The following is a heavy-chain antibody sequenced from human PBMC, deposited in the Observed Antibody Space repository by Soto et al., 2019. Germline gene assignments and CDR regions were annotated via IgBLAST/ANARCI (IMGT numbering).Heavy chain of an antibody. D-gene: IGHD6-6*01. CDR3: ASTGGSSSADYYYGMDV. CDR2: ISGSGGST. Sequence: PGGSLRLSCAASGFTFSSYAMSWVRQAPGKGLEWVSAISGSGGSTYYADSVRGRFTISRDNSKNTLYLQMNSLRAEDTAVYYCASTGGSSSADYYYGMDVWGQGTTVTVSS. V-gene: IGHV3-23*01. CDR1: GFTFSSYA. J-gene: IGHJ6*02.